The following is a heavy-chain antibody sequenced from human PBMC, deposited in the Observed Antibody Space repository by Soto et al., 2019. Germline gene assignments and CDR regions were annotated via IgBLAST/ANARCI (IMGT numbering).Heavy chain of an antibody. CDR1: GYSVTNYW. CDR2: IDPSDSYT. CDR3: ARLRAGIAAAGFDY. D-gene: IGHD6-13*01. Sequence: GESLKISCKGSGYSVTNYWMSWVRQMPGKGLEWMGRIDPSDSYTNYSPSFQGHVTISADKSISTAYLQWSSLKASDTAMYYCARLRAGIAAAGFDYWGQGTLVTVSS. V-gene: IGHV5-10-1*01. J-gene: IGHJ4*02.